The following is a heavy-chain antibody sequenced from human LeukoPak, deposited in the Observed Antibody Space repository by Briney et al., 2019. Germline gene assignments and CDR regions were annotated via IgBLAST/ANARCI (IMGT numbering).Heavy chain of an antibody. D-gene: IGHD3-22*01. J-gene: IGHJ4*02. CDR2: IYSGGST. Sequence: GGSLRLSCAASGFTVSSNYMSWVRQAPGKGLEWVSVIYSGGSTYYADSVKGRFTISRDNSKNTLYLQMNSLRAEDTAVYYCARDSSGYYSNFDYWGQGTLVTVSS. CDR3: ARDSSGYYSNFDY. CDR1: GFTVSSNY. V-gene: IGHV3-53*01.